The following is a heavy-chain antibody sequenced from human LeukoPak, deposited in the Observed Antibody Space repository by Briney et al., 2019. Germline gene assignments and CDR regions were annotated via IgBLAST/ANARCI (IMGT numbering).Heavy chain of an antibody. CDR1: GSTFSSYA. CDR3: AKDIRGSDSSGSDY. CDR2: VSSSSTNK. J-gene: IGHJ4*02. V-gene: IGHV3-21*01. D-gene: IGHD3-22*01. Sequence: GGSLRLSCAASGSTFSSYAMNWVRQAPGKGLEWVSSVSSSSTNKFYADSVKGRFTISRDDAKNSLYLQMNSLRGEDTAVYYCAKDIRGSDSSGSDYWGQGALVTVSS.